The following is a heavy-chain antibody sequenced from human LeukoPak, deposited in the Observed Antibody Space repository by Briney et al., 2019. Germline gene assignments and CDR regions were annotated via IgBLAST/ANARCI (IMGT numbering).Heavy chain of an antibody. J-gene: IGHJ4*02. CDR2: IIPILGIA. Sequence: PVKVSCRASGGIFSSYAISWVRQAPGQGLEWMGRIIPILGIANYAQKFQGRVTITADKSTSTAYMDLSSLRSEDTAVYYCARDLPPYYFDYWGQGTLVTVSS. CDR1: GGIFSSYA. CDR3: ARDLPPYYFDY. V-gene: IGHV1-69*04.